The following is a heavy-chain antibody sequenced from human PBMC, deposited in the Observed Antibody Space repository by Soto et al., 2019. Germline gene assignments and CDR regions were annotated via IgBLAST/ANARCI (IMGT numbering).Heavy chain of an antibody. CDR2: ISSSGSTI. CDR1: GFTFSDYY. J-gene: IGHJ4*02. D-gene: IGHD3-3*01. CDR3: ARDTYYDFWSGPPSVDY. V-gene: IGHV3-11*01. Sequence: GGSLRLSCAASGFTFSDYYMSWIRQAPGKGLEWVSYISSSGSTIYYADSVKGRFTISRDNAKNSLYLQMNSLRAEDTAVYYCARDTYYDFWSGPPSVDYWGQGTLVTVSS.